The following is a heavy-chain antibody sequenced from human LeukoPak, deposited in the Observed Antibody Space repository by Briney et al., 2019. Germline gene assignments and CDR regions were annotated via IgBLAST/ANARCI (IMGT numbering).Heavy chain of an antibody. Sequence: GGSLRLSCAASGFTFSSYAMHWVRQAPGKGLEYVSAISSNGGSTYYANSVKGRFTISRDNSKNTLYLQMGSLRAEDMAVYYCARESEYATATVDYLRQATLVTVSS. CDR1: GFTFSSYA. CDR3: ARESEYATATVDY. CDR2: ISSNGGST. J-gene: IGHJ4*02. V-gene: IGHV3-64*01. D-gene: IGHD4-17*01.